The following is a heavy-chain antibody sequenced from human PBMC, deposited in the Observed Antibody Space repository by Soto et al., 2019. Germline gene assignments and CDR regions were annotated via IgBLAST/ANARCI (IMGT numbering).Heavy chain of an antibody. J-gene: IGHJ4*02. CDR2: IHSSGST. CDR1: DCSANSGNNN. V-gene: IGHV4-61*01. Sequence: AETLSLTCSVSDCSANSGNNNWTWIRQPPGKGLEWIGYIHSSGSTLYSPSLKSRVIISVDTSMNQFSLKVNSLTAADTAVYYCASDALALFGSWGQGTLVTVSS. CDR3: ASDALALFGS. D-gene: IGHD6-13*01.